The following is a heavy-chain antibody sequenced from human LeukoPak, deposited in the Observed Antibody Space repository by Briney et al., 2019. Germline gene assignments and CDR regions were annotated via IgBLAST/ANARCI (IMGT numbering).Heavy chain of an antibody. Sequence: GGSLRLSCVASGLTLSNYGINWVRQAPGKGLEWVSYISGTSSAKNYADSVKGRFTISRDNAKNSLYLQMNSLRVEDTAVYYCARGGAARPDYWGQGTLVTVSS. CDR1: GLTLSNYG. CDR2: ISGTSSAK. CDR3: ARGGAARPDY. V-gene: IGHV3-48*01. D-gene: IGHD6-6*01. J-gene: IGHJ4*02.